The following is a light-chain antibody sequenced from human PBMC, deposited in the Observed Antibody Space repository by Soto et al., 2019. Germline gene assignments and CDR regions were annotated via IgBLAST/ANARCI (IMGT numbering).Light chain of an antibody. V-gene: IGLV2-14*01. CDR1: SNDIGGYNY. J-gene: IGLJ2*01. CDR3: SSYTSSSTVI. CDR2: DVR. Sequence: QSALTQPASVSGSPGQSITISCTGTSNDIGGYNYISWYQQLPGKAPKFIIYDVRNRPSGVSNRFSGSRSGNTASLTISGLQAEDEADYYCSSYTSSSTVIFGGGTKVTVL.